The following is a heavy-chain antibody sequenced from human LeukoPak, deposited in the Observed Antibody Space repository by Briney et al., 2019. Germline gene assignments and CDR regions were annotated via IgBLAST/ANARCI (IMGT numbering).Heavy chain of an antibody. CDR1: GFTFSNYF. J-gene: IGHJ3*02. CDR3: ARERQDTVIHTGAFDI. D-gene: IGHD2-21*02. Sequence: GGSLRLSCAASGFTFSNYFMHWVRQAPGKGLEWVADIASDGSHTFYVESVKGRFTISRDNSKNTLYLQMNSLGPEDTAVYFCARERQDTVIHTGAFDIWGQGTMVTVSS. V-gene: IGHV3-30-3*01. CDR2: IASDGSHT.